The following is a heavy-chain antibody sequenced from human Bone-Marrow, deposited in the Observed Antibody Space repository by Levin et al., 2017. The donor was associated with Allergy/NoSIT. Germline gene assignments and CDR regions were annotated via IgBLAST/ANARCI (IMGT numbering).Heavy chain of an antibody. CDR2: IDYSWNT. CDR1: GGSVNSGSYY. D-gene: IGHD4-17*01. V-gene: IGHV4-61*01. J-gene: IGHJ3*02. CDR3: ARANYGDKMEAFDI. Sequence: PSETLSLTCTVSGGSVNSGSYYWSWIRQPPGEGLECIGRIDYSWNTNYNPSLKSRVTISIDTSKNQFSLSLSSVTAADTAVYYCARANYGDKMEAFDIWGQGTMVTVSS.